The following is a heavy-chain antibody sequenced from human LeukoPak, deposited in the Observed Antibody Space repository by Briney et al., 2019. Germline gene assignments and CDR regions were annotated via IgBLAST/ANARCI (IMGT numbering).Heavy chain of an antibody. CDR3: ARHRSPNQEFDY. CDR1: GGSISSYY. CDR2: IYYSGST. J-gene: IGHJ4*02. D-gene: IGHD3-16*02. V-gene: IGHV4-59*08. Sequence: SETLSLTCSVSGGSISSYYWSWIRQPPGKGLEWIGYIYYSGSTNYNFSLKSRVTISVDTSKNQFSLKLSSVTAADTAVYYCARHRSPNQEFDYWGQGTLVTVSS.